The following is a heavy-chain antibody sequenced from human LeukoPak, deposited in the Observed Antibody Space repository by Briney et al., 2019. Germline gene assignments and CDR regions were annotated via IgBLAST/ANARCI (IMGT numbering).Heavy chain of an antibody. CDR3: ARWEGGSYYDLDY. V-gene: IGHV4-34*01. CDR1: AGSSSVYY. CDR2: INNGGTT. D-gene: IGHD1-26*01. Sequence: SATLSLTRAVYAGSSSVYYWGWIRQPPGKGREWNGEINNGGTTNYHTPLRSRATIPENTSKKQFSLKWSSVTAADTAVYYCARWEGGSYYDLDYWGQGTLVTVSS. J-gene: IGHJ4*02.